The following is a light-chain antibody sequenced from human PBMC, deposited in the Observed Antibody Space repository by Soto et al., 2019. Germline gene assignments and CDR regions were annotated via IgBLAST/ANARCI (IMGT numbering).Light chain of an antibody. CDR1: SSDVGGNKY. Sequence: QSALTQPPSASGSPGQSVAISCTGTSSDVGGNKYVSWYQQHPGKAPKLLIYEVSKRASGVPDRFSGSKSGNTASLTVSGLQAEDEADYYCGSYGGSRVFSGGTKLTVL. V-gene: IGLV2-8*01. CDR2: EVS. J-gene: IGLJ2*01. CDR3: GSYGGSRV.